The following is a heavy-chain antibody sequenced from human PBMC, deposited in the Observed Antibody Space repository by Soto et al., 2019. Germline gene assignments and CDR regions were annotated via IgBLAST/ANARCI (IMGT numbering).Heavy chain of an antibody. Sequence: PSETLSLTCTVSGGSISSYYWSWIRQPPGKGLEWIGHIYYSGSTNYNPSLKSRVTISVDTSKNQFSLKLSSVTAADTAVYYCAREQYYYDSSGPEGWFDPWGQGTLVTVSS. CDR1: GGSISSYY. CDR3: AREQYYYDSSGPEGWFDP. D-gene: IGHD3-22*01. J-gene: IGHJ5*02. CDR2: IYYSGST. V-gene: IGHV4-59*01.